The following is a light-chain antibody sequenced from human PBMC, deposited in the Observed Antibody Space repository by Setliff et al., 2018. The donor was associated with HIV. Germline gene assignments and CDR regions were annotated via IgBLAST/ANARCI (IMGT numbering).Light chain of an antibody. V-gene: IGKV3-15*01. Sequence: IVMTQSPDTLSVSPGERATLSCRASQSVSSNLAWYQQKPGQAPRLLIYGASTRATGIPARFSGGGSGTELTLTISSLQSEDFAVYYCQQYNKWPPKTFGQGTKVDNK. CDR2: GAS. J-gene: IGKJ1*01. CDR3: QQYNKWPPKT. CDR1: QSVSSN.